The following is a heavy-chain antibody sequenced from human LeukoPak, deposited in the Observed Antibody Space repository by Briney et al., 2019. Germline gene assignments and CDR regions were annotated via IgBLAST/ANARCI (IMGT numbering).Heavy chain of an antibody. CDR3: AGETRTGGNDY. Sequence: ASVKVSCKASGYTFTSYYMHWVRQAPGQGLEWMGIINPSGGSTSYAQEFQGRVTMTRDTSTSTVYMELSSLRSEDTAVYYCAGETRTGGNDYWGQGTLVTVSS. CDR2: INPSGGST. V-gene: IGHV1-46*01. J-gene: IGHJ4*02. CDR1: GYTFTSYY. D-gene: IGHD3/OR15-3a*01.